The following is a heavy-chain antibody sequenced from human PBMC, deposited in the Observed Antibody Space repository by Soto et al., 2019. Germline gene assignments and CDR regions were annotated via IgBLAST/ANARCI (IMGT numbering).Heavy chain of an antibody. CDR1: GYTFTGDY. CDR2: INPNSGGT. CDR3: ARSIAARRMVDY. J-gene: IGHJ4*02. D-gene: IGHD6-6*01. V-gene: IGHV1-2*02. Sequence: ASVKVSCKASGYTFTGDYMHWVRQAPGEGLEWMGWINPNSGGTNYAQKFQGRVTMTRDTSISTAYMELSRLRSDDTAMYYCARSIAARRMVDYWGQGTLVTVSS.